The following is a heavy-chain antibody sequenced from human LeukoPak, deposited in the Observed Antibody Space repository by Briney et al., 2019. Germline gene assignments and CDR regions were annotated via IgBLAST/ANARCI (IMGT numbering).Heavy chain of an antibody. CDR2: IYYSGST. CDR1: GGPISSYY. CDR3: ARGGDGYNC. V-gene: IGHV4-59*01. D-gene: IGHD5-24*01. J-gene: IGHJ4*02. Sequence: PSETLSLTCTVSGGPISSYYWSWIRQPPGKGLEWIGYIYYSGSTNYNPSLKSRVTISVDTSKNQFSLKLSSVTAADTAVYYCARGGDGYNCWGQGTLVTVSS.